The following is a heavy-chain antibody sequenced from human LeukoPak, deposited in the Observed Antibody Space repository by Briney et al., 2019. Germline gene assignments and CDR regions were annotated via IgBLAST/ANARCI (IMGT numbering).Heavy chain of an antibody. CDR3: ARIVVVVAATWVDAFDI. CDR2: ISYDGSNK. V-gene: IGHV3-30*03. Sequence: GRSLRLSCAASGFTFSSYGMHWVRQAPGKGLEWVAVISYDGSNKYYADSVKGRFTISGDNSKNTLYRQMNSLRAEDTAVYYCARIVVVVAATWVDAFDIWGQGTMVTVSS. D-gene: IGHD2-15*01. J-gene: IGHJ3*02. CDR1: GFTFSSYG.